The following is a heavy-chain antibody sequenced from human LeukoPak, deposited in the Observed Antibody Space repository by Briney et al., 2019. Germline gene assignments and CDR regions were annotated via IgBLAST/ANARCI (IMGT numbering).Heavy chain of an antibody. V-gene: IGHV1-18*04. CDR1: GYTFSNYG. D-gene: IGHD6-19*01. CDR2: TSYNGNT. CDR3: ARHSGSGWQALGY. Sequence: ASVTVSFKASGYTFSNYGISWVRQAPGLGGEWMGWTSYNGNTNYAQKFQDRVTMTTDTSTTTAYMELRSLESDDTAVYYCARHSGSGWQALGYWGQGTLVTVSS. J-gene: IGHJ4*02.